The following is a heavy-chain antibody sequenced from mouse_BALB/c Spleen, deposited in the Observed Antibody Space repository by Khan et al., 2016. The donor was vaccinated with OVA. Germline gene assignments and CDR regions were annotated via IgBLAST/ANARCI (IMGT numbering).Heavy chain of an antibody. CDR3: ARFHGGY. J-gene: IGHJ2*01. Sequence: QIQLVQSGPELKKPGETVKISCKASGYTFTDYVMNWVKQAPGNGLRWMGWINTYTGEPTYADDFKGRFAFSLETSASTAYLQINNLKNEDTATYFCARFHGGYWGQGTTLTVSS. V-gene: IGHV9-3-1*01. CDR2: INTYTGEP. CDR1: GYTFTDYV.